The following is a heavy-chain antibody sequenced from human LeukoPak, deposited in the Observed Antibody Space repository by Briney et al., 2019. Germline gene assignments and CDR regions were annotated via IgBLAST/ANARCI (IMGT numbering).Heavy chain of an antibody. D-gene: IGHD2-21*02. V-gene: IGHV3-7*01. J-gene: IGHJ4*02. CDR1: GFTFSSYW. Sequence: GGSLRLSCAASGFTFSSYWMSWVRQAPGKGLEWVANIKQDGSEKYYVDSVKGRFTISRDNAKNSLYLQMNSLRAEDTAVYYCAREFVVVTAINGFDYWGQGTLVTVSS. CDR2: IKQDGSEK. CDR3: AREFVVVTAINGFDY.